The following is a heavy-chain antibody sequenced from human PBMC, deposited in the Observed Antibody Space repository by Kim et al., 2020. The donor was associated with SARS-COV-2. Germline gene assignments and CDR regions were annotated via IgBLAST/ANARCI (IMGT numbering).Heavy chain of an antibody. CDR2: IWYDGSNK. CDR3: ARDLGVAGTRGYYYGMDV. V-gene: IGHV3-33*01. D-gene: IGHD6-19*01. J-gene: IGHJ6*02. Sequence: GGSLRLSCAASGFTLSSYGMHWVRQAPGKGLEWAAVIWYDGSNKYYADSVKGRFTISRDNSKNTLYLQMNSLRAEDTAVYYCARDLGVAGTRGYYYGMDVWGQGTTVTVSS. CDR1: GFTLSSYG.